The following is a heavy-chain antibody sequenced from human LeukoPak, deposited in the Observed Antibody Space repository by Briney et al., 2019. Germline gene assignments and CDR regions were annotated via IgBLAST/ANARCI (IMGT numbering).Heavy chain of an antibody. V-gene: IGHV4-59*12. Sequence: SGTLSLTCTVSGDSLSSYYWSWIRQPPGKGLEWIGYIYYSGSTNYNPSLKSRVTISVDTSKNQFSLKLSSVTAADTAVYYCARRRVLRYFDWLSTWGQGTLVTASS. CDR1: GDSLSSYY. CDR3: ARRRVLRYFDWLST. D-gene: IGHD3-9*01. CDR2: IYYSGST. J-gene: IGHJ4*02.